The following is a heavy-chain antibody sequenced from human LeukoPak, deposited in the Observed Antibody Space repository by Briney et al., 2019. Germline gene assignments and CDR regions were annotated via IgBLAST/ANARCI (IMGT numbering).Heavy chain of an antibody. J-gene: IGHJ4*02. CDR1: GGSFSGYY. D-gene: IGHD3-3*01. V-gene: IGHV4-34*01. CDR3: ASGITIFGVVIIRFDY. CDR2: IYYSGST. Sequence: SETLSLTCAVYGGSFSGYYWSWIRQPPGKGLEWIGSIYYSGSTYYNPSLKSRVTISVDTSKNQFSLKLSSVTAADTAVYYCASGITIFGVVIIRFDYWGQGTLVTVSS.